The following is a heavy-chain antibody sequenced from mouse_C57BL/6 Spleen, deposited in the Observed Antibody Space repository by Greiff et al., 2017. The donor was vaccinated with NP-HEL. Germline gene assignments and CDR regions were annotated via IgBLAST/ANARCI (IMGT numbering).Heavy chain of an antibody. Sequence: ESGPGLVKPSQSLSLTCSVTGYSITSGYYWNWIRQFPGNKLEWMGYISYDGSNNYNPSLKNRISITRDTSKNQFFLKLNSVTTEDTATYYCAREGGFYYGSVYWGQGTTLTVSS. V-gene: IGHV3-6*01. CDR1: GYSITSGYY. CDR2: ISYDGSN. D-gene: IGHD1-1*01. CDR3: AREGGFYYGSVY. J-gene: IGHJ2*01.